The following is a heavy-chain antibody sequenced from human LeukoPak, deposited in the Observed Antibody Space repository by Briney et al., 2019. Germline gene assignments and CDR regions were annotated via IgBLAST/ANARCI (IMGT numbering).Heavy chain of an antibody. CDR3: ARVISDYYDSSGYPDAFDI. V-gene: IGHV1-18*01. Sequence: ASVKVSCKASGYTFTTYGISWVRQAPGQGLEWMGWISAYNGNTNYAQKLQGRVTMTTDTSTSTAYVELRSLRSDDTAVYYCARVISDYYDSSGYPDAFDIWGQGTMVTVSS. CDR2: ISAYNGNT. D-gene: IGHD3-22*01. J-gene: IGHJ3*02. CDR1: GYTFTTYG.